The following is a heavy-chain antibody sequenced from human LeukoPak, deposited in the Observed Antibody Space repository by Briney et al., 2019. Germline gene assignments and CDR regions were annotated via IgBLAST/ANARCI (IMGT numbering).Heavy chain of an antibody. CDR2: IKQDGSEK. Sequence: GGSLRLSCVASGFTFNSYWMTWVRQAPGRGLEWVANIKQDGSEKYYVDSVKGRFAITRDNAKNSLYLQMNSLRAEDTAVYYCARPGIAVAGTEDYWGQGTLVTVS. J-gene: IGHJ4*02. D-gene: IGHD6-19*01. CDR3: ARPGIAVAGTEDY. CDR1: GFTFNSYW. V-gene: IGHV3-7*01.